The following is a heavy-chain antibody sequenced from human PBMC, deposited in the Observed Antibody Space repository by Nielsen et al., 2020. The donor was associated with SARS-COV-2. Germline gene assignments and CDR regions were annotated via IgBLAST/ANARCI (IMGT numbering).Heavy chain of an antibody. CDR3: ARELPVVGVFDY. J-gene: IGHJ4*02. CDR1: GGSISSYY. CDR2: IYYSGST. D-gene: IGHD2-15*01. Sequence: SETLSLTCTVSGGSISSYYWSWIRQPPGKGLEWIGYIYYSGSTNYIPSLKSRVTISVDKSKNQFSLKLSSVTAADTAVYYCARELPVVGVFDYWGQGTLVTVSS. V-gene: IGHV4-59*12.